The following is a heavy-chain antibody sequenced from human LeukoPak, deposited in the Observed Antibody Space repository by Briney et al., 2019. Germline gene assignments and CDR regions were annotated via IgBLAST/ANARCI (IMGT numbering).Heavy chain of an antibody. D-gene: IGHD2-15*01. CDR3: ARDSYPGYCSGGSCFSIDY. J-gene: IGHJ4*02. Sequence: PGRSLRLSCAASGFTFSSYAMHWVRQAPGKGLEWVAVISYDGSNKYYADSVKGRFAISRDNSKNTLYLQMNSLRAEDTAVYYCARDSYPGYCSGGSCFSIDYWGQGTLVTVSS. V-gene: IGHV3-30*09. CDR1: GFTFSSYA. CDR2: ISYDGSNK.